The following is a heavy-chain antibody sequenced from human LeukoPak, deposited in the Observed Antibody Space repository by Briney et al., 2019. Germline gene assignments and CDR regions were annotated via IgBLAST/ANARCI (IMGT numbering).Heavy chain of an antibody. CDR1: GGSISSYY. D-gene: IGHD3-22*01. V-gene: IGHV4-59*01. J-gene: IGHJ4*02. Sequence: SETLSLTCTVSGGSISSYYWSWIRQPPGKGLEWIGYIYYSGSTNYNPSLKSRVTISVDTSKHQSSLKLSSVTAADTAVYYCARDDYYDSSGYYYWGQGTLVTVSS. CDR2: IYYSGST. CDR3: ARDDYYDSSGYYY.